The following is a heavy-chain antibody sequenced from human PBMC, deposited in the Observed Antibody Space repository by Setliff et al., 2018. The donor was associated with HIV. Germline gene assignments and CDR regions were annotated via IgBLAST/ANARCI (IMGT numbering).Heavy chain of an antibody. J-gene: IGHJ3*02. CDR3: ARGPRVFDAFDI. D-gene: IGHD6-13*01. CDR2: ISFDGTNK. Sequence: PGGSLRLSCAASGFSITSYAMSWVRQAPGKGLEWVAVISFDGTNKYQADSVRGRFTISRDNSNNTVYLQMSSLRSEDTAMYYCARGPRVFDAFDIWGQGTMVTVSS. CDR1: GFSITSYA. V-gene: IGHV3-30*03.